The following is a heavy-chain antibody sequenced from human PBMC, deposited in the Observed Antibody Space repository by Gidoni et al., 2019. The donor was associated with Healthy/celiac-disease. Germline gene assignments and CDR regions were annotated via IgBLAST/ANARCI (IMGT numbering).Heavy chain of an antibody. V-gene: IGHV3-7*01. CDR2: IKQDGSEE. CDR1: VFTFSSYW. CDR3: ARGGPDAFDI. J-gene: IGHJ3*02. Sequence: EVQLVESGGGLVQPGGSLRLSGAAPVFTFSSYWVSWVRQAPGKGLGWVANIKQDGSEEYYVDSVRGRFTISRDNAKNSLYLQMNSLRAEDTAVYYCARGGPDAFDIWGQGTMVTVSS.